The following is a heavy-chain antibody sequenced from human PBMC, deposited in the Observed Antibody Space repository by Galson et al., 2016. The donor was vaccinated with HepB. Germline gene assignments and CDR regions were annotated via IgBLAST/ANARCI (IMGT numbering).Heavy chain of an antibody. CDR2: ISYNGKSK. J-gene: IGHJ4*02. CDR3: AKGRWDFDS. CDR1: GFTFSTYS. Sequence: SLRLSCAASGFTFSTYSMHWVRQAPGKGLEWVALISYNGKSKSYADSVKGRVTISRDNSKNTLYLQMHSLRGEDTAVYYCAKGRWDFDSWGQGTLVTVSS. V-gene: IGHV3-30*18. D-gene: IGHD5-24*01.